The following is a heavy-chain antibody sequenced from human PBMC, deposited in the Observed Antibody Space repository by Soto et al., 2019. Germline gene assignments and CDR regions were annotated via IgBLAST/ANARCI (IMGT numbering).Heavy chain of an antibody. CDR2: ISGSGSTS. V-gene: IGHV3-48*02. CDR1: GFIFSTYN. CDR3: VRGATHRTWLDP. D-gene: IGHD1-26*01. Sequence: PGGSLRLSCAASGFIFSTYNMNWVRQAPGKGLEWVSDISGSGSTSYYADSVKGRFTISRDNDKNSLYLQMNSLRDEDTAVYSCVRGATHRTWLDPWGQGTLVTVSS. J-gene: IGHJ5*02.